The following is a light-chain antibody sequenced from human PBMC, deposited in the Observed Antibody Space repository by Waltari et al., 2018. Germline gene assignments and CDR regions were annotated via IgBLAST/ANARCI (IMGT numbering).Light chain of an antibody. CDR2: SAH. CDR3: SAWDDSLNGPVV. V-gene: IGLV1-44*01. Sequence: QSVLTQPPSASGTLGQRVTISCSGSRSNIGSNVVSWYQQVPGTAPRLLIHSAHQRPSGVPDRFSGAKSGTSASLAISGLQAADEADYYCSAWDDSLNGPVVFGGGTKLTVL. J-gene: IGLJ2*01. CDR1: RSNIGSNV.